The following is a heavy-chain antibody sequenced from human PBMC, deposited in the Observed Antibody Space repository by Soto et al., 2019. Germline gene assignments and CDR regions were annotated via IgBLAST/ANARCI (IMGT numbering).Heavy chain of an antibody. V-gene: IGHV4-34*01. Sequence: SETLSLTCAVYGGSFSGYYWSWIRQPPGKGLEWIGEINHSGSTNYNPSLKSRVTISVDTSKNQFSLKLSSVTAADTAVYYCARTTVLLWFGRPIRDYMDVWGKGTTVTVSS. CDR3: ARTTVLLWFGRPIRDYMDV. D-gene: IGHD3-10*01. J-gene: IGHJ6*03. CDR2: INHSGST. CDR1: GGSFSGYY.